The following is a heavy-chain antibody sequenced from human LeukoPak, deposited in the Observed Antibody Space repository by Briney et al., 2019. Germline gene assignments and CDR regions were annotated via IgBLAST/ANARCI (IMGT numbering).Heavy chain of an antibody. CDR3: ARGPPACSNNRYGYLDY. Sequence: GGSLRLSCTASGFTVSGNYMSWVRQAPGKGLEWISLIYSGGDTYYPDSVRGRFTISRDDSKNTLYLLMHSLRAEDTAVYYCARGPPACSNNRYGYLDYWGQGTLVTVSS. CDR1: GFTVSGNY. D-gene: IGHD2-2*01. CDR2: IYSGGDT. V-gene: IGHV3-53*01. J-gene: IGHJ4*02.